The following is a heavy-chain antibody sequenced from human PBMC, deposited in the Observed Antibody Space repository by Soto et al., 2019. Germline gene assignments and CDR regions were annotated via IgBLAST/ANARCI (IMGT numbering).Heavy chain of an antibody. CDR2: IRSKANSYAT. D-gene: IGHD2-15*01. V-gene: IGHV3-73*02. Sequence: EVQLVESGGGLVQPGGSLKLSCAASGLSFSDSAMHWVRQPSGKGLEWLGRIRSKANSYATAYSASGKDMFIISRDDSKNTAYLQMNSLKTEDTAVYYCTRRIEATRGAGGYFDLWGRGTLVTVSS. CDR1: GLSFSDSA. J-gene: IGHJ2*01. CDR3: TRRIEATRGAGGYFDL.